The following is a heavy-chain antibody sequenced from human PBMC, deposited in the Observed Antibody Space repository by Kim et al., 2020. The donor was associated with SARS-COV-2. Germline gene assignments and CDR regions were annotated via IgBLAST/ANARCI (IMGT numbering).Heavy chain of an antibody. CDR3: ARDTRDYYGMDV. Sequence: YADSVKGRFTTPRDNSKNTLYLQMNSLRAEDTAVYYCARDTRDYYGMDVWGQGTTVTVSS. V-gene: IGHV3-33*01. J-gene: IGHJ6*02.